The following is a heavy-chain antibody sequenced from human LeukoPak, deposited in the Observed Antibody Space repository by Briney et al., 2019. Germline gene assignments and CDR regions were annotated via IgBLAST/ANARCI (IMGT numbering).Heavy chain of an antibody. J-gene: IGHJ5*02. CDR1: GFTFRNYA. D-gene: IGHD6-13*01. CDR2: ISEGGTST. Sequence: GRSLRLSCAASGFTFRNYAMSWVRQAPGKGLERVSAISEGGTSTFYADSVKGRFTISRDNSYNTLYLQMNTLRAEDTAIYYCAKDRGKAAAGWLDLWGQGTLVTVSS. CDR3: AKDRGKAAAGWLDL. V-gene: IGHV3-23*01.